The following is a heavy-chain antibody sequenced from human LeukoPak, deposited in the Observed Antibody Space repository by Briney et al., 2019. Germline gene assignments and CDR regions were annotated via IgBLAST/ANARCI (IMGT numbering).Heavy chain of an antibody. CDR2: IYHSGST. Sequence: SETLSLTCTVSGGSISSYYWGWIRQPPGKGLEWIGSIYHSGSTYYNPSLKSRVTISVDTSKNQFSLKLSSVTAADTAVYYCARVMPDNWFDPWGQGTLVTVSS. CDR1: GGSISSYY. V-gene: IGHV4-38-2*02. J-gene: IGHJ5*02. D-gene: IGHD2-2*01. CDR3: ARVMPDNWFDP.